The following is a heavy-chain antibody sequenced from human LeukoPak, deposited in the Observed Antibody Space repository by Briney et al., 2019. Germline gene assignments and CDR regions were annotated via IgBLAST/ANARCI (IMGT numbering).Heavy chain of an antibody. CDR3: ARIPLSGNPPTNHPFDY. J-gene: IGHJ4*02. V-gene: IGHV2-70*11. CDR1: GFSLSTSGMC. D-gene: IGHD1-14*01. CDR2: IDWDDDK. Sequence: SGPALLQPTPTLTLTCTFSGFSLSTSGMCVSWIRQPPGKALEWLTRIDWDDDKYYSTSLKTRLTISKDTTKNQVVLTMTNMDPVDTATYYCARIPLSGNPPTNHPFDYWGQGTLVTVSS.